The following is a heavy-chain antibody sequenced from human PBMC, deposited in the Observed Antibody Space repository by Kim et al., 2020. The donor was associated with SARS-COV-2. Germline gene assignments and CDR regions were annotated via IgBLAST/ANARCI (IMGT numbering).Heavy chain of an antibody. CDR2: INPNSGGT. CDR1: GYTFTGYY. V-gene: IGHV1-2*06. Sequence: ASVKVSCKASGYTFTGYYMHWVRQAPGQGLEWMGRINPNSGGTNYAQKFQGRVTMTRDTSISTAYMELSRLRSDDTAVYYCARDPGKTTVTTKYNWFDPWGQGTLVTVSS. CDR3: ARDPGKTTVTTKYNWFDP. D-gene: IGHD4-4*01. J-gene: IGHJ5*02.